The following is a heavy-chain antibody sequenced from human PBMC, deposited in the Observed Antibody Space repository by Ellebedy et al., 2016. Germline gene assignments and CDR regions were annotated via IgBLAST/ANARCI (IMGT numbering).Heavy chain of an antibody. CDR3: AKDGNGVLKYYYYGMDV. D-gene: IGHD4-23*01. V-gene: IGHV3-23*01. CDR2: ISGSGGST. CDR1: GFTFSSYA. Sequence: GGSLRLSCAASGFTFSSYAMSWVRQAPGKGLEWVSAISGSGGSTYYADSVKGRFTISRDNSKNTLYLQMNSLRAEDTAVYYCAKDGNGVLKYYYYGMDVWGQGTTVTVSS. J-gene: IGHJ6*02.